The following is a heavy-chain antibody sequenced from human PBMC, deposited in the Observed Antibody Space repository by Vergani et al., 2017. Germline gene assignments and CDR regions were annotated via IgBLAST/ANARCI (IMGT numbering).Heavy chain of an antibody. CDR3: ARVVSTNSRIAVAGKLDY. CDR2: INHSGST. J-gene: IGHJ4*02. V-gene: IGHV4-34*01. D-gene: IGHD6-19*01. CDR1: GGSFSGYY. Sequence: QVQLQQWGAGLLKPSETLSLPCAVYGGSFSGYYWSWLRQPPGKGLEWIGEINHSGSTNYNPSLKSRVTISVDTSKNQFSLKLSSVTAADTAVYYCARVVSTNSRIAVAGKLDYWGQGTLVTVSS.